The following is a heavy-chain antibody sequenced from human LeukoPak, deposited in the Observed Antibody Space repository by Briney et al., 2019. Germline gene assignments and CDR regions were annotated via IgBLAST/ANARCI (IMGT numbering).Heavy chain of an antibody. V-gene: IGHV3-9*01. J-gene: IGHJ3*02. CDR1: GFTFDDYA. CDR2: ISWNSGSI. CDR3: AKDMGHGSGSYYAFDI. Sequence: GGSLRLSCAASGFTFDDYAMHWARQAPGKGLEWVSGISWNSGSIGYADSVKGRLTISRDNAKNSLYLQMNSLRAEDTALYYCAKDMGHGSGSYYAFDIWGQGTMVTVSS. D-gene: IGHD3-10*01.